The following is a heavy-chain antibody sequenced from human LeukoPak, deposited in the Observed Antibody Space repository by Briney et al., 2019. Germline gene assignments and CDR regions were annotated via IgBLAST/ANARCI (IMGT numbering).Heavy chain of an antibody. V-gene: IGHV4-61*02. J-gene: IGHJ4*02. CDR2: IYTSGSI. CDR1: GGSISSGSYY. D-gene: IGHD5-12*01. Sequence: SQTLSLTCTVSGGSISSGSYYWSWIRQPAGQGLEWIGRIYTSGSINYNPSLKSRVTISVDTSKNQFSLKLSFVTAADTAVYYCAREGYSGYDFDYWGQGTLVTVSS. CDR3: AREGYSGYDFDY.